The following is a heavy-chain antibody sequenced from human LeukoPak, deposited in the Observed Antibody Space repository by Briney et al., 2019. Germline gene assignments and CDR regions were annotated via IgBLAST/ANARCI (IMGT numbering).Heavy chain of an antibody. Sequence: GGSLRLSCAASGFTFSKHWMSWVRQAPGKGLEWVANIKQDGSEKYYVDSVKGRFTISRDNAKNSLSLQMNSLRAEDTAVYYCAYLNSTAFDIWGQGTMVTVSP. J-gene: IGHJ3*02. CDR1: GFTFSKHW. D-gene: IGHD1-7*01. CDR3: AYLNSTAFDI. V-gene: IGHV3-7*01. CDR2: IKQDGSEK.